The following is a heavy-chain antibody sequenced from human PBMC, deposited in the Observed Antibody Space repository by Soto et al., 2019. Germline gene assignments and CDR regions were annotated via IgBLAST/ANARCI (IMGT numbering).Heavy chain of an antibody. Sequence: GASVKVSCKASGGTFSSYAISWVRQAPGQGLEWMGGIIPIFGTANYAQKFQGGVTITADESTSTAYMELSSLRSEDTAVYYCARDRISMVRGVPYYFDYWGQGTLVTVSS. D-gene: IGHD3-10*01. CDR1: GGTFSSYA. CDR3: ARDRISMVRGVPYYFDY. J-gene: IGHJ4*02. V-gene: IGHV1-69*13. CDR2: IIPIFGTA.